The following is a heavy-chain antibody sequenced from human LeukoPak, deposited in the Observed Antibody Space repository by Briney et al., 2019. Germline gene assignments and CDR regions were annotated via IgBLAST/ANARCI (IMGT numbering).Heavy chain of an antibody. CDR1: GGSISSSSYY. J-gene: IGHJ5*02. Sequence: NTSETLSLTCTVSGGSISSSSYYWGWIRQPPGKGLEWIGSIYYSGSTYNNPSLKSRVTISVDTSKNQFSLRLSSLTAADTAVYYCASITYGYSYWFDPWGQGTLVTVSS. CDR3: ASITYGYSYWFDP. D-gene: IGHD5-18*01. CDR2: IYYSGST. V-gene: IGHV4-39*07.